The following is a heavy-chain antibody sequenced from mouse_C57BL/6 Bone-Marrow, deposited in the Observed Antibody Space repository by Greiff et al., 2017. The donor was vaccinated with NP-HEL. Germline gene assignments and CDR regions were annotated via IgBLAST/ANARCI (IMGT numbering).Heavy chain of an antibody. Sequence: EVKVEESGGGLVKPGGSLKLSCAASGFTFSSYAMSWVRQTPEKRLEWVATISDGGSYTYYPDNVKGRFTLSRDNAKNNLYLQMSHLKSEDTAMYYCAREEVTTVVIPYWYFDVWGTGTTVTVSS. V-gene: IGHV5-4*01. CDR2: ISDGGSYT. CDR3: AREEVTTVVIPYWYFDV. CDR1: GFTFSSYA. D-gene: IGHD1-1*01. J-gene: IGHJ1*03.